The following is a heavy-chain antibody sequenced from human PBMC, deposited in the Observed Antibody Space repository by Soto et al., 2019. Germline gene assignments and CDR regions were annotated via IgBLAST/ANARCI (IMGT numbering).Heavy chain of an antibody. D-gene: IGHD5-18*01. CDR3: ACGYSYGYDDAFDI. V-gene: IGHV1-69*13. CDR2: VVPIFGTA. J-gene: IGHJ3*02. CDR1: GGTFSSYA. Sequence: SVKVSCKASGGTFSSYAISWVRQAPGQGLEWMGGVVPIFGTANYAQKFQGRVTITADESTSTAYMELSSLRSEHTAVYYCACGYSYGYDDAFDIWGQGTMVTVSS.